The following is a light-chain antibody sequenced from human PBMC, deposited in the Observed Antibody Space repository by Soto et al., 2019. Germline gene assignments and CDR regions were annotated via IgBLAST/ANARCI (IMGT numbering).Light chain of an antibody. Sequence: QSVLTQPPSVSGAPGQRITISCAGSSSNIGAGYDVHWYRQLPGTAPKLLIFADTKRPSGVPDRFSGSKSGTSASLAITGLQAEGEADYYCQSYDSSLSGLYVFGTGTKVTVL. V-gene: IGLV1-40*01. J-gene: IGLJ1*01. CDR1: SSNIGAGYD. CDR3: QSYDSSLSGLYV. CDR2: ADT.